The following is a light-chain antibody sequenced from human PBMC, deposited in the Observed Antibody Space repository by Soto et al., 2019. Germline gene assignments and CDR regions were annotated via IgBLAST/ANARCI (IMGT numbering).Light chain of an antibody. CDR3: QQYHNWPPLT. CDR1: QTVSSN. J-gene: IGKJ4*01. V-gene: IGKV3-15*01. Sequence: EIVMTQSPAILSVSPGERATLSCRASQTVSSNLVWYQQKPGQAPRLLIYGAYTRATGIPARFSGSGSGTEFTLTISSLQSEDFAVYYCQQYHNWPPLTFGGGTKVDIK. CDR2: GAY.